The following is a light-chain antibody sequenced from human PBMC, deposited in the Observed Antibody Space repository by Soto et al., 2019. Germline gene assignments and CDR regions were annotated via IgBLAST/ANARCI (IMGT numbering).Light chain of an antibody. CDR2: GAS. J-gene: IGKJ5*01. CDR1: QSVSSN. V-gene: IGKV3-15*01. CDR3: QQYNNWPLFT. Sequence: EIVMTHSPATLSVSPGERATLSVGSSQSVSSNLAWYQQKPGQAPRLLIYGASTRATGIPARFSGSGSGTEFTLTISSLQSEDFAVYYCQQYNNWPLFTFGQGTRLEIK.